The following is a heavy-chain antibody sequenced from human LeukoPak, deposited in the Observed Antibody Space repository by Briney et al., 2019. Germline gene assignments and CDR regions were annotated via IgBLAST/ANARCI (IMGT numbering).Heavy chain of an antibody. V-gene: IGHV3-11*01. CDR2: ISSSGSTI. J-gene: IGHJ4*02. D-gene: IGHD2-8*01. CDR3: ARAGRIVLMVYGQI. CDR1: GFTFSDYY. Sequence: GGSLRLSCAASGFTFSDYYMSWIRQAPGKGLEWVSYISSSGSTIYYADSVKGRFTISRDNAKNSLYLRMNSLRAEDTAVYYCARAGRIVLMVYGQIRGQGTLVTVSS.